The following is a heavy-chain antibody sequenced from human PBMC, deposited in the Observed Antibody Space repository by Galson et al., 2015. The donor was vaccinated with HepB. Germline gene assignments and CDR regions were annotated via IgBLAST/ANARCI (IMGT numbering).Heavy chain of an antibody. CDR2: ISGSGGST. V-gene: IGHV3-23*01. J-gene: IGHJ6*02. Sequence: SLRLSCAASGFTFSSYAMSWVRQAPGKGLEWVSAISGSGGSTYYADSVKGRFTISRDNSKNTLYPQMNSLRAEDTAVYYCAKDSPSSSGWPSRYYYYGMDVWGQGTTVTVSS. CDR3: AKDSPSSSGWPSRYYYYGMDV. D-gene: IGHD6-19*01. CDR1: GFTFSSYA.